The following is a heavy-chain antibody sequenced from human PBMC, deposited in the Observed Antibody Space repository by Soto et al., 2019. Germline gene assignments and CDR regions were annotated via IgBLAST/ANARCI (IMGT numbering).Heavy chain of an antibody. CDR1: GYTFTSYG. V-gene: IGHV1-18*01. CDR3: AREDAGYYDSSGYYSWFDP. J-gene: IGHJ5*02. D-gene: IGHD3-22*01. Sequence: GASVKVSCKASGYTFTSYGISWVRRAPGQGLEWMGWISAYNGNTNYAQKLQGRVTMTTDTSTSTAYMELRSLRSDDTAVYYCAREDAGYYDSSGYYSWFDPWGQGTLVTVPS. CDR2: ISAYNGNT.